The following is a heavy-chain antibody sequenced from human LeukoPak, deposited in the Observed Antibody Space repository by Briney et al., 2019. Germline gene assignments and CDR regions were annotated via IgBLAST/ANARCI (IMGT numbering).Heavy chain of an antibody. J-gene: IGHJ4*02. D-gene: IGHD3-10*01. V-gene: IGHV5-51*01. CDR2: IYPRDSDT. CDR3: ARHSDVIGAI. CDR1: GYTFTHQW. Sequence: PGESLKISCKASGYTFTHQWIGWVRQKSGSGLEWMGIIYPRDSDTRYSPSFQGHVTISADTSINTAYLEWSRLEAPDTAIYYCARHSDVIGAIWGQGTLVTVSS.